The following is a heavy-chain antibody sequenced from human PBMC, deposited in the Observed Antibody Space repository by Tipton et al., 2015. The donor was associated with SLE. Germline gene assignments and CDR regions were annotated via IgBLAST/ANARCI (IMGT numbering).Heavy chain of an antibody. CDR3: ARLYCSGGSCYSHYYYGMDV. V-gene: IGHV4-59*01. D-gene: IGHD2-15*01. J-gene: IGHJ6*02. CDR1: YDSISSYF. Sequence: TLSLTCTVSYDSISSYFWSWVRQPSGKGLEWIGYIYYSGSTNYNPSLKSRVTISADTSKNQFSLKLSSVTAADTAVYYCARLYCSGGSCYSHYYYGMDVWGQGTTVTVSS. CDR2: IYYSGST.